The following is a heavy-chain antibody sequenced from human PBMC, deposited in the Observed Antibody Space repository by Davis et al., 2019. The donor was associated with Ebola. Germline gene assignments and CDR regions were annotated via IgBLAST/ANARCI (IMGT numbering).Heavy chain of an antibody. CDR2: INPNSGGT. J-gene: IGHJ3*02. CDR1: GYTFTGYY. Sequence: PGGSLRLSCKASGYTFTGYYMHWVRQAPGQGLEWMGRINPNSGGTNYAQKFQGRVTMTRDTSISTAYMELSRLRSDDTAVYYCARDGGSWISAFDIWGQGTMVTVSS. CDR3: ARDGGSWISAFDI. V-gene: IGHV1-2*06. D-gene: IGHD1-26*01.